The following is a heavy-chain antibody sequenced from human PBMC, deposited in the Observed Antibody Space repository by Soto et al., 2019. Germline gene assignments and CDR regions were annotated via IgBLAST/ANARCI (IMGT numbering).Heavy chain of an antibody. CDR1: GFTFSSYS. D-gene: IGHD2-15*01. J-gene: IGHJ4*02. CDR3: ARRCGPGFDY. V-gene: IGHV3-48*04. CDR2: ISSSSSTI. Sequence: GGSLRLSCAASGFTFSSYSMNWVRQAPGKGLEWVSYISSSSSTIYYADSVKGRFTISRDTAKNTLYLQMNSLRAEDTAVYYCARRCGPGFDYWGQGTLVTVSS.